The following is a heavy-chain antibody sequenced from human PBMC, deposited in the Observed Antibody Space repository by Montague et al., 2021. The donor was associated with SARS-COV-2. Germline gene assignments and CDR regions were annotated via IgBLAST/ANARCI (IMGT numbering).Heavy chain of an antibody. Sequence: PALVKPTQTPTLTCTFSGLSLSTSGMCVSWIRQPPGKALEWLALLDWADAKYYSTSLKTRLTISKDTSKNQVVLTMTNMDPVDTATYYCARIYYSILGSYYYGMDVWGQGTTVTVSS. J-gene: IGHJ6*02. CDR1: GLSLSTSGMC. V-gene: IGHV2-70*01. CDR2: LDWADAK. D-gene: IGHD3-10*01. CDR3: ARIYYSILGSYYYGMDV.